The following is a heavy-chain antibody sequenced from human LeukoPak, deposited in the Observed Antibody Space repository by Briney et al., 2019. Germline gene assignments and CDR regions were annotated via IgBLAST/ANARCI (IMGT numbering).Heavy chain of an antibody. CDR1: GGTFSSYA. CDR3: ASFLSGFGEAGFDP. J-gene: IGHJ5*02. CDR2: IIPIFGTA. Sequence: GASVKVSCKASGGTFSSYAISWVRQAPGQGLEWMGGIIPIFGTANYAQKFQGRVTITADESTNTAYMELSSLRSEDTAVYYCASFLSGFGEAGFDPWGQGTLVTVSS. D-gene: IGHD3-10*01. V-gene: IGHV1-69*13.